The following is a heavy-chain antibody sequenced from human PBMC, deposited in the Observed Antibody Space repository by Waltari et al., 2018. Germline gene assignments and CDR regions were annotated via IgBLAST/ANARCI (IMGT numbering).Heavy chain of an antibody. V-gene: IGHV3-21*01. Sequence: EVQLVWSGGGLVKPGGSLRLSCAASGFTFSSYTITWFRQDPGKGLEWVSSMSSGSSYIYYADSVKGRFTISRDNAKNSLYLQMNSLRVEDTAVYYCAREWGVMVGTAGFYFDYWGQGALVTVSS. CDR1: GFTFSSYT. CDR2: MSSGSSYI. CDR3: AREWGVMVGTAGFYFDY. D-gene: IGHD2-15*01. J-gene: IGHJ4*02.